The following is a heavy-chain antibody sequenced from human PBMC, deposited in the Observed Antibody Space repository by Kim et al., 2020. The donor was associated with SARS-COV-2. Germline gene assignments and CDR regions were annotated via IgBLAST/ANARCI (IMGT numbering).Heavy chain of an antibody. CDR2: IDPSDSYT. CDR3: ARHSDLYSTSTTPPHSDY. CDR1: GYSFTSYW. V-gene: IGHV5-10-1*01. J-gene: IGHJ4*02. D-gene: IGHD6-13*01. Sequence: GESLKISCKGSGYSFTSYWISWVRQMPGKGLEWMGRIDPSDSYTNYSPSFQGHVTISADKSISTAYLQWSSLKASDTAMYYCARHSDLYSTSTTPPHSDYWGQGTPVTVSS.